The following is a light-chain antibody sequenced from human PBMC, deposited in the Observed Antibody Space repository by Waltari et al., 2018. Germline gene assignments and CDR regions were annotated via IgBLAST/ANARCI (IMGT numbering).Light chain of an antibody. CDR2: EVT. CDR3: YSYAGGRV. CDR1: SSDVGSSNL. Sequence: QSALTQPASVSGSPGQSITISCTGSSSDVGSSNLVSCYLQHPGKAPKPIIYEVTKRPSGVSNRFSGSKSGNTASLTIAGLRAEDEADYYCYSYAGGRVFGTGTKVTVL. V-gene: IGLV2-23*02. J-gene: IGLJ1*01.